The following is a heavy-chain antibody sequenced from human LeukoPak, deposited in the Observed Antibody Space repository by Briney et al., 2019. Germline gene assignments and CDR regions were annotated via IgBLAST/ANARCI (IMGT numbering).Heavy chain of an antibody. J-gene: IGHJ4*02. V-gene: IGHV4-59*08. D-gene: IGHD3-22*01. CDR3: ARQSYDSSGYYYDY. CDR1: GGSIRSDY. Sequence: SETLSLTCRVSGGSIRSDYWSWVRQPPGKGLEWIGYIYYSGSTNYNPSLKSRVTISVDTSKNQFSLKLSSVTAADTAVYYCARQSYDSSGYYYDYWGQGTLVTVSS. CDR2: IYYSGST.